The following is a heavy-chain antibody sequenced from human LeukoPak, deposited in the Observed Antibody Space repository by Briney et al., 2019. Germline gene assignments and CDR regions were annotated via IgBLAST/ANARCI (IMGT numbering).Heavy chain of an antibody. CDR3: AKAKKYCSGGSCYYFDY. D-gene: IGHD2-15*01. Sequence: GGSLRLSCAASGFTFSSYAMSWVRQAPGKGLEWVSAISGSGGSTYYADSVKGRVTISRDNSKNTLYLQMNSLRAEDTAVYYCAKAKKYCSGGSCYYFDYWGQGTLVTVSS. J-gene: IGHJ4*02. CDR2: ISGSGGST. V-gene: IGHV3-23*01. CDR1: GFTFSSYA.